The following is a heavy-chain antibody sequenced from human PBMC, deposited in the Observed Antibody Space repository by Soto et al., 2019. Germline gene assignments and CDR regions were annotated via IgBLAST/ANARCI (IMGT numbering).Heavy chain of an antibody. D-gene: IGHD3-9*01. CDR2: ISSSSSYI. CDR1: GFTFSSYS. V-gene: IGHV3-21*01. Sequence: GGSLSPSCAASGFTFSSYSMNWFRQAPGKGLEWFSSISSSSSYIYYADSVKGRFTISRDNAKNSLYLQMNSLRAEDTAVYYCARGPLYYDILTGYYSPYFDYWGQGTLVTVSS. CDR3: ARGPLYYDILTGYYSPYFDY. J-gene: IGHJ4*02.